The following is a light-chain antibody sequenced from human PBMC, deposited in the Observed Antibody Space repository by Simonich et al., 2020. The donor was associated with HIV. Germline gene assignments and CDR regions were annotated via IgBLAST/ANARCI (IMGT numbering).Light chain of an antibody. J-gene: IGLJ3*02. V-gene: IGLV2-14*01. CDR1: SSVVGGYSY. CDR2: DVT. CDR3: SSYAGGNTLV. Sequence: QSALTQPASVSGSPGQSITISCTGTSSVVGGYSYVSWYQQHPGKAPKLMIYDVTKRPSGVSNRFSASKSGNTASLTISGLQAEDEADYYCSSYAGGNTLVFGGGTKLTFL.